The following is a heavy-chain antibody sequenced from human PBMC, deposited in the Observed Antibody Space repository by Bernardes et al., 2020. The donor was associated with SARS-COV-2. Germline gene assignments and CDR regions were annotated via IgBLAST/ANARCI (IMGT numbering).Heavy chain of an antibody. J-gene: IGHJ6*02. CDR1: GGSISSYY. Sequence: SETLSLTCTVSGGSISSYYWSWIRQPAGKGLEWIGRIYTSGRTNYNPSLKSRVTMSVDTSTNQFSLKLSSVTAADTAVYYCPTLSSTRYGMDVWGQGTTVTVSS. CDR2: IYTSGRT. V-gene: IGHV4-4*07. CDR3: PTLSSTRYGMDV. D-gene: IGHD2-2*01.